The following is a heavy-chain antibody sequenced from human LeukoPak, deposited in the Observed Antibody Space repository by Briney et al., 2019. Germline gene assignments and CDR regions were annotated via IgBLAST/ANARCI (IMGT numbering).Heavy chain of an antibody. CDR3: ARSGEGYSSGWFSY. J-gene: IGHJ4*02. V-gene: IGHV3-30-3*01. CDR2: ISYDGSNK. Sequence: GGSLRLSCAASGFTFSSYAMHWVRQAPGKGLEWVAVISYDGSNKYYADSVKGRFTISRDNSKNTLYLQMNSLRAEDTAVYYCARSGEGYSSGWFSYWGQGTPVTVSS. D-gene: IGHD6-19*01. CDR1: GFTFSSYA.